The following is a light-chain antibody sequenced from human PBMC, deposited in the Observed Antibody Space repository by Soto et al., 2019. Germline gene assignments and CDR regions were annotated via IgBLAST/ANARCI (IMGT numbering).Light chain of an antibody. Sequence: SYELTQPPSVSVSPGQTARITCSGDALSKQYAYWYQQKPGQAPVLVIYKDSERPSGISERFSGSSSGTTVTLTISGVQAEDEADYYCQSADSSVTYPYGFGTGTKLTVL. CDR2: KDS. V-gene: IGLV3-25*03. CDR3: QSADSSVTYPYG. J-gene: IGLJ1*01. CDR1: ALSKQY.